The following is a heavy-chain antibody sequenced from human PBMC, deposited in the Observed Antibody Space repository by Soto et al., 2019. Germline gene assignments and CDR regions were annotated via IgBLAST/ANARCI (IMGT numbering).Heavy chain of an antibody. D-gene: IGHD3-10*01. J-gene: IGHJ6*02. CDR2: IYYSGNT. CDR1: GGSISSYY. CDR3: ARAQGSGTKRDYYYGMDV. V-gene: IGHV4-59*01. Sequence: SETLSLTCTVSGGSISSYYWSWIRQPPGKGLEWIGYIYYSGNTNYNPSLKSRVTISVDTSKNQFSLKLSSVTAADTAVYYCARAQGSGTKRDYYYGMDVWGQGTTVTVSS.